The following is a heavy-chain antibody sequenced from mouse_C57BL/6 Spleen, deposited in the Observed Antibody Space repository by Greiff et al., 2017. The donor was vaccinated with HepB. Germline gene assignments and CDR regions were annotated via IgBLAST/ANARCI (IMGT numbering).Heavy chain of an antibody. V-gene: IGHV5-9*01. Sequence: DVMLVESGGGLVKPGGSLKLSCAASGFTFSSYTMSWVRQTPEKRLEWVATISGGGGNTYYPDSVKGRFTISRDNAKNTLYLQMSSLRSEDTALYYCARRDVGYFDVWGTGTTVTVSS. CDR3: ARRDVGYFDV. CDR1: GFTFSSYT. J-gene: IGHJ1*03. CDR2: ISGGGGNT.